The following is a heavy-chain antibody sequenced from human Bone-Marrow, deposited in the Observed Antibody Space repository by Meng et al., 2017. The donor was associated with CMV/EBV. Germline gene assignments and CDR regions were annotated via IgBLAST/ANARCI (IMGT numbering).Heavy chain of an antibody. D-gene: IGHD6-13*01. CDR2: IYPGDSDT. CDR3: ARPRYSSSWTDAFDI. V-gene: IGHV5-51*01. J-gene: IGHJ3*02. Sequence: KVSCMGSGYSFTSYWIGWVRQMPGKGLEWRGIIYPGDSDTRYSPSFQGQVTISADKSISTAYLQWSSLKASDTAMYYCARPRYSSSWTDAFDIWGQGTMVTVSS. CDR1: GYSFTSYW.